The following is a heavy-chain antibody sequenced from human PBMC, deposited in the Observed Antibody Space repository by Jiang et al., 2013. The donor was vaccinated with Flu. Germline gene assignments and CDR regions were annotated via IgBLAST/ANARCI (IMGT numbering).Heavy chain of an antibody. J-gene: IGHJ4*02. CDR2: ITPRGGGG. CDR3: ARGRPLRYCSGGNCYFFDH. CDR1: GYIFTDYH. Sequence: SGAEVKNPGASVKISCRASGYIFTDYHMHWVRQAPGQGLEWMGIITPRGGGGGSARKFKGRVTLTRDTSTNTVSLQVNSLRLDDTAMYFCARGRPLRYCSGGNCYFFDHWGQGTLVTVSS. D-gene: IGHD2-15*01. V-gene: IGHV1-46*01.